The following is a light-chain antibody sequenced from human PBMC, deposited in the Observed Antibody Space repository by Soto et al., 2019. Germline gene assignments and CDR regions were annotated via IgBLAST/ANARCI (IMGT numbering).Light chain of an antibody. J-gene: IGLJ1*01. CDR2: EVS. V-gene: IGLV2-14*01. CDR3: TSYTSINTYV. CDR1: SSDVGRYNY. Sequence: QSALTQPASVSGSPGQSSTISFTGTSSDVGRYNYVSWYQQHPGKAPKFMIYEVSNRPSGVSNRFSGSKSGNTASLTISGLQAEDEADYYCTSYTSINTYVFGTGTKVT.